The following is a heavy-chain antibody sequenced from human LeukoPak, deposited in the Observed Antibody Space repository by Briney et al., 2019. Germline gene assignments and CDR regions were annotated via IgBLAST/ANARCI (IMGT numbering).Heavy chain of an antibody. V-gene: IGHV5-51*01. D-gene: IGHD1-14*01. CDR3: ARLPKPVKISVGFDP. CDR2: IYPGDSDT. CDR1: GYSFTSYW. J-gene: IGHJ5*02. Sequence: GESLKISCKGSGYSFTSYWIGWVRQMPGKGLEWMGIIYPGDSDTRYSPSFQGQVTISADKSISTAYLQWSSLKASDTAMYYCARLPKPVKISVGFDPWGQGTLVTVSS.